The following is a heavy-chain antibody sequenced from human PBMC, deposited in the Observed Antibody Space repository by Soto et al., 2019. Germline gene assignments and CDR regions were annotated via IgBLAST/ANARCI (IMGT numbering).Heavy chain of an antibody. Sequence: PSETLSLTCAVSGGSISSGGYSWSWIRQPPGKGLEWIGYIYHSGSTYYNPSLKSRVTISVDRSKNQFSLKLSSVTAADTAVYYCARNYYDSSGYYYDAFDIWGQGTMVT. CDR1: GGSISSGGYS. J-gene: IGHJ3*02. D-gene: IGHD3-22*01. V-gene: IGHV4-30-2*01. CDR2: IYHSGST. CDR3: ARNYYDSSGYYYDAFDI.